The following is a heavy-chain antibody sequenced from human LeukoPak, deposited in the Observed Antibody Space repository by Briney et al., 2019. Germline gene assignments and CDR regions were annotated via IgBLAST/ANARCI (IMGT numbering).Heavy chain of an antibody. CDR1: EYTFTGYY. CDR3: ARDFGYYDILTGTQIPGGYFDL. CDR2: INPNSGGT. Sequence: ASVKVSCKASEYTFTGYYMHWVRQAPGQGLEWMGRINPNSGGTNYAQKFQGRVTMTRDTSISTAYMELSRLRSDDTAVYYCARDFGYYDILTGTQIPGGYFDLWGRGTLVTVSS. D-gene: IGHD3-9*01. J-gene: IGHJ2*01. V-gene: IGHV1-2*06.